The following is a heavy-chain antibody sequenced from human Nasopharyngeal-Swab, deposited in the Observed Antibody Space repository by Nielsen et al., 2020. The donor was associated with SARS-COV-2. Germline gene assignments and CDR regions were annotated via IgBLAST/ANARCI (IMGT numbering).Heavy chain of an antibody. J-gene: IGHJ3*02. Sequence: GESLKISCSASGFTFSSYAMHWVRQAPGKGLEYVSAISSNGGSTYYADSVKGRFTISRDNSKNTLYLQMSSLRAEDTAVYYCARGGVGAFDIWGQGTMVTVSS. CDR3: ARGGVGAFDI. CDR2: ISSNGGST. D-gene: IGHD2-15*01. CDR1: GFTFSSYA. V-gene: IGHV3-64D*06.